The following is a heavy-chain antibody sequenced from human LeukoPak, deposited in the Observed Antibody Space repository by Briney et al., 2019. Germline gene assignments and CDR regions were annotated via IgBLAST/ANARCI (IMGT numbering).Heavy chain of an antibody. D-gene: IGHD3-3*01. Sequence: GGSLRLSCEASGFTFNSYAMNWVRQAPGKGLEWLSMISGSGDNTYYADSVKGRFTISRDNSKNTLYLQMSSLGAGDTAIYYYAKTIHSDFWRGYYSYFDYWGRGTLVTVSS. V-gene: IGHV3-23*01. CDR2: ISGSGDNT. CDR1: GFTFNSYA. CDR3: AKTIHSDFWRGYYSYFDY. J-gene: IGHJ4*02.